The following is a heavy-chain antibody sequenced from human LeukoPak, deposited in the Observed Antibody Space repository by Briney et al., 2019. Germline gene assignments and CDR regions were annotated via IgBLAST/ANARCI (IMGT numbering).Heavy chain of an antibody. D-gene: IGHD3-10*01. CDR1: GGSISSGDYY. CDR3: ASYYFASGSYYRGAFDI. J-gene: IGHJ3*02. Sequence: PSETLSLTCTVSGGSISSGDYYWSWIRQPPWKGLEWIGFIYYSGSTYYNPSLKSRLTISVDTSKNQFSLKLSSVTAADTAVYYCASYYFASGSYYRGAFDIWGQGTMVTVSS. V-gene: IGHV4-30-4*01. CDR2: IYYSGST.